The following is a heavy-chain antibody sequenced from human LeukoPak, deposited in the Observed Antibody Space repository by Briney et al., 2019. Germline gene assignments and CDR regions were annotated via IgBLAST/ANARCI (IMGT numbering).Heavy chain of an antibody. CDR1: GFTFSFNW. J-gene: IGHJ4*02. Sequence: GGSLRLSCAASGFTFSFNWMSWVRQAPGKGLEWVANIKQDGSEKYYVDSVKGRFTISRDNAKNSLYLQMNSLRAEDTAVYYCARGARATRGYFDYWGQGTLVTVSS. D-gene: IGHD1-26*01. V-gene: IGHV3-7*05. CDR2: IKQDGSEK. CDR3: ARGARATRGYFDY.